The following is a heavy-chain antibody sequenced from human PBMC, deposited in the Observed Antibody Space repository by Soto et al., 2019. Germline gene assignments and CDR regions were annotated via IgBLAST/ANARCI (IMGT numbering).Heavy chain of an antibody. J-gene: IGHJ6*02. CDR3: ARDSRSSTGMDV. V-gene: IGHV3-21*01. CDR2: ISSSSSYM. Sequence: GGSLRLSCAASGFTFSSYSMNWVRQAPGKGLEWVSSISSSSSYMYYADSVKGRFTISRDNAKNSLYLQMNSLRAEDTAVYYCARDSRSSTGMDVWGQGTTVTVSS. D-gene: IGHD2-2*01. CDR1: GFTFSSYS.